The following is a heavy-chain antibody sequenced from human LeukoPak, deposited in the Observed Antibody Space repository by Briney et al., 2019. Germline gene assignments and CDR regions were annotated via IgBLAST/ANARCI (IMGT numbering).Heavy chain of an antibody. V-gene: IGHV4-59*01. CDR2: IFYSGST. CDR1: GGSISSYY. D-gene: IGHD1-1*01. J-gene: IGHJ6*03. Sequence: SETLSLTCTVSGGSISSYYWSWIRQPPGKGLEWIGYIFYSGSTNYNPSLKSRVTISEDTSKNQFSLKLSSVTAADTAVYYCARVFRATRSLWYYYYMDVWGKGTTVTVSS. CDR3: ARVFRATRSLWYYYYMDV.